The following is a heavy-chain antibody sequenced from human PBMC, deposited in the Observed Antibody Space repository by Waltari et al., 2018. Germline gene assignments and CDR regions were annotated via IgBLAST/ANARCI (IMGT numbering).Heavy chain of an antibody. CDR3: ARVDSTADAFDI. CDR2: INPSGGST. V-gene: IGHV1-46*01. J-gene: IGHJ3*02. Sequence: QVQLVQSGAEVKKPGASVKVSCKASGYTFTSYYMHWVRQAPGQGLEWIGIINPSGGSTSYAQKFQGRVTMTRDTSTSTVYMELSSLRSEDTAVYYCARVDSTADAFDIWGQGTMVTVSS. D-gene: IGHD4-17*01. CDR1: GYTFTSYY.